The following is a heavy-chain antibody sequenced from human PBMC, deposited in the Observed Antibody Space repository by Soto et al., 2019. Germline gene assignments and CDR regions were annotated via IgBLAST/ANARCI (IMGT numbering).Heavy chain of an antibody. V-gene: IGHV3-33*01. CDR3: ARDPATGTTFPNDY. D-gene: IGHD1-1*01. Sequence: GGSLRLSCAASGFTFSSYGMHWVRQAPGKGLEWVAVIWYDGSNKYYADSVKGRFTISRDNSKNTLYLQMNSLRAEDTAVYYCARDPATGTTFPNDYWGQGTLVTVSS. CDR1: GFTFSSYG. J-gene: IGHJ4*02. CDR2: IWYDGSNK.